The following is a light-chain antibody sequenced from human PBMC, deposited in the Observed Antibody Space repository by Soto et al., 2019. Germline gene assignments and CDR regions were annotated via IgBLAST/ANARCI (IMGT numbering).Light chain of an antibody. J-gene: IGLJ2*01. CDR3: CSYAGSYVLV. V-gene: IGLV2-11*01. CDR2: DVN. Sequence: QSALTQPRSVSGSPGQSVTISCTGTGNDVGGYEYVSWYQQRPGQAPKLVIYDVNKRPSGVPVRFSGSKSGNTASLTVSGVRSEDEAVYWCCSYAGSYVLVFGGGTKLTVL. CDR1: GNDVGGYEY.